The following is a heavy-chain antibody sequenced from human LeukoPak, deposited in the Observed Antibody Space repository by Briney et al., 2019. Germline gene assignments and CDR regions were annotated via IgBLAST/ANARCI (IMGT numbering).Heavy chain of an antibody. CDR1: GFTFSTYD. V-gene: IGHV3-13*01. J-gene: IGHJ4*02. CDR3: TREVSGSLYFDY. Sequence: GGSLRLSCAASGFTFSTYDMHWVRQATGEGLEWVSVIGTAGDTHYPGSVKGRFTISRDNAKNTVYLQMNSLRAEDTAVYYCTREVSGSLYFDYWGQGTLVTVSS. D-gene: IGHD1-26*01. CDR2: IGTAGDT.